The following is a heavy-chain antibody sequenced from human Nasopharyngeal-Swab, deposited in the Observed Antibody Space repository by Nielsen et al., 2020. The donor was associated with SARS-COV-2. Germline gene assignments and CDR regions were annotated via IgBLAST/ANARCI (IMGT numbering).Heavy chain of an antibody. Sequence: GSLRLSCTVSGGSISSSSYYWVWIRQPPGKGLEWIGSIYYSGSTYYNPSLKSRVTISVDTSKNHFSLKLSSVTAADTAVYYCTQDVLLWFGELYGGNWFDPWGQGTLVTVSS. V-gene: IGHV4-39*01. CDR1: GGSISSSSYY. D-gene: IGHD3-10*01. J-gene: IGHJ5*02. CDR3: TQDVLLWFGELYGGNWFDP. CDR2: IYYSGST.